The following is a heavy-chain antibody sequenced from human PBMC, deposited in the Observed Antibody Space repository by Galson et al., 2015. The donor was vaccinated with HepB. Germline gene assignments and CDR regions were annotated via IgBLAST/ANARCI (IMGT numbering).Heavy chain of an antibody. V-gene: IGHV3-74*01. D-gene: IGHD3-22*01. CDR2: INSGGTTT. CDR3: VRERRYYYDSNGLDV. CDR1: GFFFNNYW. J-gene: IGHJ6*02. Sequence: SLRLSCAASGFFFNNYWMHWVRQTPGKGLVWVSHINSGGTTTNYADSVRGRFTISRDNAENTLYLQTNSLRTEDAAIYYRVRERRYYYDSNGLDVWGQGTTVTVSS.